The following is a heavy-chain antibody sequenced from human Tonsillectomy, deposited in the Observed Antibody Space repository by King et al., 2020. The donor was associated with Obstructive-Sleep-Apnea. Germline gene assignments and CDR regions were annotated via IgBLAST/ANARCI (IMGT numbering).Heavy chain of an antibody. CDR3: ARVEGGFVRGP. Sequence: QLVQSVTEVKKPGASVKVSCKAFGYTFTNYGISWVRQAHGKGLEWIGCISAYNGNTNYAQKLQGRVTMTTDTSTSTAYMELRSLRSDDTAVYYCARVEGGFVRGPWGQGTLVTVSS. CDR1: GYTFTNYG. V-gene: IGHV1-18*01. D-gene: IGHD2-15*01. CDR2: ISAYNGNT. J-gene: IGHJ5*02.